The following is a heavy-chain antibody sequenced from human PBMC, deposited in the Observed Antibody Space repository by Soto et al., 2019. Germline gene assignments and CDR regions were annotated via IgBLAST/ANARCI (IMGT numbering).Heavy chain of an antibody. CDR2: IYPGDSDT. CDR1: GDRVTGDW. J-gene: IGHJ4*02. D-gene: IGHD2-15*01. V-gene: IGHV5-51*01. Sequence: KLSCTGSGDRVTGDWSGCVRQMPGKGLEWMGIIYPGDSDTRYSPSFQGQVTISADKSISTAYLQWSSLKASDTAMYYCARPPHSGGSYYFDYWGQGTLVTVSS. CDR3: ARPPHSGGSYYFDY.